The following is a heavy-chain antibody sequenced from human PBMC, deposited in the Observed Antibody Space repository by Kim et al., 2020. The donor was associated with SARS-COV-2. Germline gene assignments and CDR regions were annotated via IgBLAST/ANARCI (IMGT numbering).Heavy chain of an antibody. J-gene: IGHJ4*02. D-gene: IGHD2-15*01. V-gene: IGHV4-34*01. CDR3: ARFHGGASTVVRGIDY. Sequence: SETLSLTCAVYGGSFSGYYWSWIRQPPGKGLEWIGEINHSGSTNYNPSLKSRVTISVDTSKNQFSLKLSSVTAADTAVYYCARFHGGASTVVRGIDYWGQGTLVTVSS. CDR2: INHSGST. CDR1: GGSFSGYY.